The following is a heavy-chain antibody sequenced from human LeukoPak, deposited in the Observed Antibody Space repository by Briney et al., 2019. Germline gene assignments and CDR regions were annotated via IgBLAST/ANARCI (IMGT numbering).Heavy chain of an antibody. V-gene: IGHV1-3*01. Sequence: ASVEVSCKASGYTFTSYAMHWVRQAPGQRLEWMGWINAGNGNTKYSQKFQGRVTITRDTSASTAYMELSSLRSEDTAVYYCARVGPQGEDGFDYWGQGTLVTVSS. D-gene: IGHD2-15*01. CDR3: ARVGPQGEDGFDY. CDR2: INAGNGNT. J-gene: IGHJ4*02. CDR1: GYTFTSYA.